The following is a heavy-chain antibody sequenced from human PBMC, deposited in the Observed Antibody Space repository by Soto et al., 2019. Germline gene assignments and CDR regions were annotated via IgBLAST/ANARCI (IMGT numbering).Heavy chain of an antibody. Sequence: PETLSLTCTVYGAITSDFYWSWVRQSPQKGLEWIGYIYYTGHTNYSPSLKSRVTISMDTSMTQISLKLTAMTAADSAVYYCASGPAGTPVLFAFGLWGQGTMVTVS. J-gene: IGHJ3*01. CDR1: GAITSDFY. V-gene: IGHV4-59*01. CDR2: IYYTGHT. CDR3: ASGPAGTPVLFAFGL. D-gene: IGHD1-1*01.